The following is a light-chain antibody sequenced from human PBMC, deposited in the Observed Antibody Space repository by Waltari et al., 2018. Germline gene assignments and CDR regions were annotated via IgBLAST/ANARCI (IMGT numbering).Light chain of an antibody. CDR2: DVS. CDR3: NSYTSSSTWV. CDR1: SSYVGGYDY. V-gene: IGLV2-14*01. Sequence: QSALTQPASVSGSPGQSITISCTGTSSYVGGYDYVSWYQQHPGKAPKLMIYDVSKRPSGVSNRFSGSKSGNTASLTISGLQAEDEADYYCNSYTSSSTWVFGGGTKLTVL. J-gene: IGLJ3*02.